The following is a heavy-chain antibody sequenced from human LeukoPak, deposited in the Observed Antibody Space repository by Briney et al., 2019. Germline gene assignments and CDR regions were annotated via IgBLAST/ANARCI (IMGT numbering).Heavy chain of an antibody. CDR1: GYTLTELS. J-gene: IGHJ2*01. CDR3: AAFFWALGSFDL. D-gene: IGHD2/OR15-2a*01. V-gene: IGHV1-24*01. CDR2: FDPVDGET. Sequence: ASVKVSCKVSGYTLTELSMHWVRQAPGKGLEWMGGFDPVDGETMYAQKFQGRVTMPEDTSTDTAYMELSSLRSDDTAVYYSAAFFWALGSFDLWAVAPWSLSPQ.